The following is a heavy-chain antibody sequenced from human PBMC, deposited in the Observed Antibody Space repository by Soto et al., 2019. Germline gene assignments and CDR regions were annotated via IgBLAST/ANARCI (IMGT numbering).Heavy chain of an antibody. CDR1: GGSISSGGYY. J-gene: IGHJ4*02. D-gene: IGHD4-17*01. V-gene: IGHV4-31*03. CDR3: ARNYGDYSWVFDY. CDR2: IYYSGST. Sequence: PSETLSLTCTVSGGSISSGGYYWSWIRQHPGKGLEWIGYIYYSGSTYYNPSLKSRVTISVDTSKNQFSLKLSSVTAADTAVYYCARNYGDYSWVFDYWGQGILVTVSS.